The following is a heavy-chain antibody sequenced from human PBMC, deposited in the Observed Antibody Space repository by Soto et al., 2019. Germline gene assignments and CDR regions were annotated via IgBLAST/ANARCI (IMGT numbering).Heavy chain of an antibody. J-gene: IGHJ6*02. CDR3: ARGPYSSGSAKYYYYYYGMDV. V-gene: IGHV1-2*04. CDR2: INPNSGGT. D-gene: IGHD6-19*01. CDR1: GYTFTGYY. Sequence: ASVKVSCKASGYTFTGYYMHWVRQAPGQGLEWMGWINPNSGGTNYAQKFQGWVTMTRDTSISTAYMELSRLRPDDTAVYYCARGPYSSGSAKYYYYYYGMDVWGQGTTVTVSS.